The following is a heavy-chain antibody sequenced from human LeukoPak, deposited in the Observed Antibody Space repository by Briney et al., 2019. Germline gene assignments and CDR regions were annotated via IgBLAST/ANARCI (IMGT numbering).Heavy chain of an antibody. V-gene: IGHV3-23*01. J-gene: IGHJ6*02. D-gene: IGHD4-17*01. CDR1: GFTFSSYA. CDR2: ISGSGGST. CDR3: AKDGYGDYGRFYYGMDV. Sequence: PGGSLRLSCAASGFTFSSYAMSWVRQAPGKGLEWVSAISGSGGSTYYADSVKGRFTISRDNSKNTLYLQMNSLRAEDTAVYYCAKDGYGDYGRFYYGMDVWGQGTTVTVSS.